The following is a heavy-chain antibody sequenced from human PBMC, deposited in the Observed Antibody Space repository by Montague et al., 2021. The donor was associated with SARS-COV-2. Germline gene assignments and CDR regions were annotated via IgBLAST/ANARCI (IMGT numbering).Heavy chain of an antibody. V-gene: IGHV3-23*01. CDR1: GSTFRHYA. CDR2: ICAIGAYT. D-gene: IGHD2/OR15-2a*01. CDR3: AKERVMDYLADY. J-gene: IGHJ4*02. Sequence: SLRLSCAASGSTFRHYAMQWIRQAPGKGLELVAGICAIGAYTRYADSLKGRFTISRDNSRNTPYLQMNSLRAEDTALYYCAKERVMDYLADYWGQGTLVTLSS.